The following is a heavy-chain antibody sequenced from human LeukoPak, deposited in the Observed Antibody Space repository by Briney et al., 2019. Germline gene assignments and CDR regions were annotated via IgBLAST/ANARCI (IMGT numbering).Heavy chain of an antibody. CDR1: GFTFSSYW. D-gene: IGHD3-3*01. Sequence: GSLRLSCAASGFTFSSYWMSWVRQAPGKGLEWIGEINHSGSTNYNPSLKSRVTISVDTSKNQFSLKLSSVTAADTAVYYCARGMEYYDFWSGYSSWFDPWGQGTLVTVSS. CDR2: INHSGST. V-gene: IGHV4-34*01. J-gene: IGHJ5*02. CDR3: ARGMEYYDFWSGYSSWFDP.